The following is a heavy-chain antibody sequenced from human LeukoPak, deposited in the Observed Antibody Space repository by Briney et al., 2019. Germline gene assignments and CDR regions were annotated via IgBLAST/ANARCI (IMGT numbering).Heavy chain of an antibody. CDR2: INPNRGGT. J-gene: IGHJ4*02. V-gene: IGHV1-2*06. CDR3: ARGGTYSGSYYGGVGY. D-gene: IGHD1-26*01. Sequence: ASVKVSCKASGYTFTGYYMHWVRQAPGQGLEWMGRINPNRGGTNYAQKFQGRVTMTRDTSISTAYMELSRLRSDDTAVYYCARGGTYSGSYYGGVGYWGQGTLVTVSS. CDR1: GYTFTGYY.